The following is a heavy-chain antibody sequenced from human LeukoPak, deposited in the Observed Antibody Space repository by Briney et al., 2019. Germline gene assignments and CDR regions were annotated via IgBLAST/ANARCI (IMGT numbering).Heavy chain of an antibody. CDR3: ASNYGG. J-gene: IGHJ4*02. Sequence: GGSLRLSCAASGFDFSNYWMYWVHQAPGKGLEGVANIKQDGSEKYYVDSVRGRFTISRDNAKNSLSLQMNSLRAEDTAVYYCASNYGGWGQGTLVTVSS. CDR2: IKQDGSEK. CDR1: GFDFSNYW. D-gene: IGHD4-11*01. V-gene: IGHV3-7*03.